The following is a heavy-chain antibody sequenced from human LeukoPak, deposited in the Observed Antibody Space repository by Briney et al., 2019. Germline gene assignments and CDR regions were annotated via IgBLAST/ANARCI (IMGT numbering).Heavy chain of an antibody. Sequence: ASVKVSCKASGFTFTDYAINWVRQAPGQRLEWMGWINAGNGNTRYSQRFQGRVTITRDTSASTAYMELSSLTSEDTAVYYCTRGRWSATTASYYLDFWGQGTLVTVSS. CDR2: INAGNGNT. CDR3: TRGRWSATTASYYLDF. CDR1: GFTFTDYA. D-gene: IGHD5-24*01. V-gene: IGHV1-3*01. J-gene: IGHJ4*02.